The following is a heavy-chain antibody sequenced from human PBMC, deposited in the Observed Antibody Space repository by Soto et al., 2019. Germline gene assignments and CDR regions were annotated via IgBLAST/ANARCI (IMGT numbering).Heavy chain of an antibody. Sequence: QVQLVQSGAEVKKPGSSVKVSCKASGGTFSSYAISWVRQAPGHGLEWMGGIIPIFGTANYAQKFQGRVTITADESTSTAYMELSSLRSEDTAVYYCARDLDKAMSSYDGMAVWGQGTTVPVSS. CDR2: IIPIFGTA. CDR1: GGTFSSYA. CDR3: ARDLDKAMSSYDGMAV. J-gene: IGHJ6*02. D-gene: IGHD5-18*01. V-gene: IGHV1-69*01.